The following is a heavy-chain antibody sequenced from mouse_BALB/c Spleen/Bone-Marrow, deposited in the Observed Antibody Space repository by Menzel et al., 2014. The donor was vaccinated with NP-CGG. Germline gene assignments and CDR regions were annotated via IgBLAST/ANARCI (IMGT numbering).Heavy chain of an antibody. D-gene: IGHD2-4*01. V-gene: IGHV1S137*01. J-gene: IGHJ3*01. Sequence: VQLQQSGAELVRPGVSVKISCKGSGYTFTDYAMHWVKQSPAQSLEWIGVISTYYGDASYNQKFKGKATMTVDKSSSPTYMELARLTYEDSAIYYCARGGSTMITTFAYWGQGTLVTVSA. CDR2: ISTYYGDA. CDR1: GYTFTDYA. CDR3: ARGGSTMITTFAY.